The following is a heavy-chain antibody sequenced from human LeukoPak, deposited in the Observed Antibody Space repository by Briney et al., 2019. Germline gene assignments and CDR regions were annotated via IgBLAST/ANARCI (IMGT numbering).Heavy chain of an antibody. J-gene: IGHJ4*02. V-gene: IGHV1-2*02. CDR2: INPNSGGT. D-gene: IGHD3-3*01. CDR1: GYTFTGYY. Sequence: GASVKVSCTASGYTFTGYYMHWVRQAPGQGLEWMGWINPNSGGTNYAQKFQGRVTMTRDTSISTAYMELSRLRSDDTAVYYCARGPTLRFLEWLPNTPPDYWGQGTLVTVSS. CDR3: ARGPTLRFLEWLPNTPPDY.